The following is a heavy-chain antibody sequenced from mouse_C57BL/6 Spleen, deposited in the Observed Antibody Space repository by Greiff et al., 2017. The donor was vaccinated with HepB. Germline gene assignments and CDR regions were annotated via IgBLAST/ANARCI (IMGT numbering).Heavy chain of an antibody. CDR1: GYTFTDYE. CDR3: TRDYGSFYAMDY. V-gene: IGHV1-15*01. Sequence: QVQLQQSGAELVRPGASVTLSCKASGYTFTDYEMHWVKQTPVHGLEWIGAIDPETGGTAYNQKFKGKAILTADKSSSTAYMELRSLTSEDSAVYYCTRDYGSFYAMDYWGQVTSVTVSS. D-gene: IGHD1-1*01. J-gene: IGHJ4*01. CDR2: IDPETGGT.